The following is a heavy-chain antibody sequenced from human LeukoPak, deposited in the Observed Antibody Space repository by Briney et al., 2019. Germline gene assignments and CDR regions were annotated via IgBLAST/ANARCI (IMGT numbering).Heavy chain of an antibody. CDR1: GFTFGSYG. J-gene: IGHJ5*02. Sequence: GGSLRLSCAASGFTFGSYGMSWVRQAPGKGLEWVSAISGSGGSTYYADSVKGRFTISRDNSKNTLYLQMNSLRAEDTAVYYCARDSKIGWFDPWGQGTLVTVSS. CDR2: ISGSGGST. CDR3: ARDSKIGWFDP. V-gene: IGHV3-23*01. D-gene: IGHD2/OR15-2a*01.